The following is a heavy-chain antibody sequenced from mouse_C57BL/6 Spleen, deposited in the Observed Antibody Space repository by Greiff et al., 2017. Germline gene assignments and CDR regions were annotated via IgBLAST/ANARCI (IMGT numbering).Heavy chain of an antibody. J-gene: IGHJ4*01. CDR2: INPNYGTT. D-gene: IGHD2-2*01. CDR3: ARSRGYGYDVDYAMDY. V-gene: IGHV1-39*01. CDR1: GYSFTDYN. Sequence: EVQLVESGPELVKPGASVKISCKASGYSFTDYNMNWVKQSNGKSLEWIGVINPNYGTTSYNQKFKGKATLTVDQSSSTAYMQLNSLTSEDSAVYYCARSRGYGYDVDYAMDYWGQGTSVTVSS.